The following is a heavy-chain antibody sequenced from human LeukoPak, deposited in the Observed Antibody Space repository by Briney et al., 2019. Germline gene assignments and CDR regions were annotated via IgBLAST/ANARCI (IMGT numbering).Heavy chain of an antibody. D-gene: IGHD1-26*01. V-gene: IGHV4-39*01. CDR2: IYYSGST. J-gene: IGHJ6*03. CDR1: GGSISSSSYY. CDR3: ARLGDGGSYYYYYYMDV. Sequence: SETLSLTCTVSGGSISSSSYYWGWIRQPPGKGLEWIGSIYYSGSTYYNPSLKSRVTISVDTSKNQFSLKLSSVTAADTAVYYCARLGDGGSYYYYYYMDVWGKGTTVTISS.